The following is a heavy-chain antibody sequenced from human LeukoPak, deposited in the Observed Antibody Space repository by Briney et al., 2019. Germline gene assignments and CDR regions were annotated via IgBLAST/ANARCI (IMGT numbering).Heavy chain of an antibody. CDR1: GGSFSGYY. V-gene: IGHV4-34*01. CDR2: INHSGST. Sequence: SETLSLTCTVYGGSFSGYYWSWIRQPPGKGLEWIGEINHSGSTNYNPSLKSRVTISVDTSKNRFSLKLRSVMAADTAVHYCAGSVVPDYWGQRTLVIVS. CDR3: AGSVVPDY. D-gene: IGHD2-2*01. J-gene: IGHJ4*02.